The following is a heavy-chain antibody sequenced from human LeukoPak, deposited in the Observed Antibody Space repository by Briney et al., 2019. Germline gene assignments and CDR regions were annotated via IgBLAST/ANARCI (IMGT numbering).Heavy chain of an antibody. J-gene: IGHJ3*02. CDR1: GFTFSSYW. CDR3: ARDKDYFDSGGAFDI. V-gene: IGHV3-7*01. CDR2: IKQDGREK. D-gene: IGHD3-22*01. Sequence: TGGSLRLSCAASGFTFSSYWMSWVRQAPGKGLEWVANIKQDGREKYYVDSVKGRFTISRDNAKNSLYLQMNSLRAEDTAVYYCARDKDYFDSGGAFDIWGQGTMVTVSS.